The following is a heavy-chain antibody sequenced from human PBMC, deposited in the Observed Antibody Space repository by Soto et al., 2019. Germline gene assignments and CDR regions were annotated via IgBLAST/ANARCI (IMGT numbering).Heavy chain of an antibody. CDR3: ARGRIIVAGGFDP. CDR2: MNPSTGNT. Sequence: SVKVSCKASGYTFTSYDINWVRQATGQGLEWMGWMNPSTGNTDSAEKFQGRLTMTRNTSISTVYMELSSLSFEDTAVYYCARGRIIVAGGFDPWGQGTLVTVSS. V-gene: IGHV1-8*01. J-gene: IGHJ5*02. CDR1: GYTFTSYD. D-gene: IGHD6-19*01.